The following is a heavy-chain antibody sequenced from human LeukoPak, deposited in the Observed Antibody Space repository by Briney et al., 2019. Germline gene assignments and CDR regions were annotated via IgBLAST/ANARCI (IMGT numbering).Heavy chain of an antibody. D-gene: IGHD5-12*01. CDR2: ISSNGGST. J-gene: IGHJ4*02. CDR1: GFTFSTFA. V-gene: IGHV3-64*01. Sequence: GGSLRLSCAASGFTFSTFAKNWVRQAPGKGLEYVSAISSNGGSTYYANSVKGRFTISRDNSKNTLYLQMGSLRAEDMAVYYCARDFRGYDYSYYFDYWGQGTLVTVSS. CDR3: ARDFRGYDYSYYFDY.